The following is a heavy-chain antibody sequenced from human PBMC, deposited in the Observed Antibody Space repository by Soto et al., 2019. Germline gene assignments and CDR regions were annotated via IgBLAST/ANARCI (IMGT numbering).Heavy chain of an antibody. CDR3: ARTAAAGKYYYGTDV. D-gene: IGHD6-13*01. Sequence: GESLKVSCKGSGYSFTSYWIGWVRQMPGKGLEWMGIIYPGDSDTRYSPSFQGQVTISADKSISTAYLQWSSLKASDTAMYYCARTAAAGKYYYGTDVWGQGTTVTVSS. V-gene: IGHV5-51*01. CDR1: GYSFTSYW. CDR2: IYPGDSDT. J-gene: IGHJ6*02.